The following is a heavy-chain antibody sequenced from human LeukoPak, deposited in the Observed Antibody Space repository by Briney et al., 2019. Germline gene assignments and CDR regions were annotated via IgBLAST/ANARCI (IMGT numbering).Heavy chain of an antibody. D-gene: IGHD1-26*01. CDR3: ARPSLGGSYLSAFDI. CDR2: IKQDGSEK. V-gene: IGHV3-7*01. Sequence: GGSLRLSCAASGFTFSSYWMHWVRQTPGKGLMWVANIKQDGSEKYYVDSVKGRFTISRDNAKNSLYLQMNSLRAEDTAVYYCARPSLGGSYLSAFDIWGQGTMVTVSS. J-gene: IGHJ3*02. CDR1: GFTFSSYW.